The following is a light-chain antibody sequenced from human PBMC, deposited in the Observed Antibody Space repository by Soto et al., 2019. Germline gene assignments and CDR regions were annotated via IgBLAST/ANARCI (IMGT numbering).Light chain of an antibody. CDR2: GAS. CDR1: QSVSSN. CDR3: QQYNNWPLT. V-gene: IGKV3-15*01. Sequence: LMTQSPATLSVSPGERATLSCRASQSVSSNLAWYQQKPGQAPRLLIYGASTRATGIPARFSGSGSGTEFTLTISSLQSEDFAVYYCQQYNNWPLTLGGGTKVDIK. J-gene: IGKJ4*01.